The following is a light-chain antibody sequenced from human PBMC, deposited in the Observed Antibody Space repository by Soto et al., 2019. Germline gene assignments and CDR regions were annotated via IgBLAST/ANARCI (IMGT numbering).Light chain of an antibody. CDR2: EVN. CDR1: SSDVGGYNY. CDR3: SSYAGSKNVV. Sequence: QSVLTQPPSASGSPGQSVTISCTGTSSDVGGYNYVSWYQQYPGKAAKLMIYEVNKRPSGVPDRFSGSKSGNTASLAVSGLQAEDEADYYCSSYAGSKNVVFGGGTKVTVL. V-gene: IGLV2-8*01. J-gene: IGLJ2*01.